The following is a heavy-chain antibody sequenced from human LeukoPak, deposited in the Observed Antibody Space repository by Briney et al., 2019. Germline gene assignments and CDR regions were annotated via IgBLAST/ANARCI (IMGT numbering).Heavy chain of an antibody. Sequence: PSETLSPTCTVSGGSISNYYWSWIRQPPGKGLGWIGYIYYSGSTNYNPSLKSRVSISLDTSKNHFSLKLSSVTAADTAVYYCASGEVTFDYWGQGTLVTVSS. V-gene: IGHV4-59*01. D-gene: IGHD3-10*01. CDR2: IYYSGST. J-gene: IGHJ4*02. CDR3: ASGEVTFDY. CDR1: GGSISNYY.